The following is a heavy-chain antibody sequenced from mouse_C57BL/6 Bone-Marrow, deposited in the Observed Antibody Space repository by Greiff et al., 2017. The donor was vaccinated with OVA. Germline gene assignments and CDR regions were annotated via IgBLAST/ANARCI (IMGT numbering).Heavy chain of an antibody. J-gene: IGHJ1*03. CDR2: IHPSDSDT. CDR3: AICHFISSHWYFDV. Sequence: VQLKQPGAELVKPGASVKVSCKASGYTFTSYWMHWVKQRPGQGLEWIGRIHPSDSDTNYNQKFQGKATLTVDKSSSTAYMQLSSLTSEDSAVYYCAICHFISSHWYFDVWGTGTTVTVAS. V-gene: IGHV1-74*01. CDR1: GYTFTSYW. D-gene: IGHD1-1*01.